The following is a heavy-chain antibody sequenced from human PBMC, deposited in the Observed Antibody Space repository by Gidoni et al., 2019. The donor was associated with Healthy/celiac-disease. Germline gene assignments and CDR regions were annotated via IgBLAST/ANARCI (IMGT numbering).Heavy chain of an antibody. D-gene: IGHD4-17*01. Sequence: QAPGKGLEWVAVISYDGSNKYYADSVKGRFTISRDNSKNTLDLQMNSLRAEDTAVYYCEKDDYGDDYYYYYYMDVWGKGTTVTVSS. J-gene: IGHJ6*03. CDR2: ISYDGSNK. V-gene: IGHV3-30*18. CDR3: EKDDYGDDYYYYYYMDV.